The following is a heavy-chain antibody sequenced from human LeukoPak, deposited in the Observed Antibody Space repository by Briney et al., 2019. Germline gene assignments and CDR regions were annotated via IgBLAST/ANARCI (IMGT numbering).Heavy chain of an antibody. J-gene: IGHJ3*02. CDR3: AFLVVDAFDI. D-gene: IGHD2-15*01. CDR1: GFTLRSYW. V-gene: IGHV3-74*01. CDR2: ISSDGITT. Sequence: GGSLRLSCAASGFTLRSYWMHWVRQAPGKGLVWVSRISSDGITTTYADSVKGRFTISRDNSKNTLYLQMNSLRAEDTAVYYCAFLVVDAFDIWGQGTMVTVSS.